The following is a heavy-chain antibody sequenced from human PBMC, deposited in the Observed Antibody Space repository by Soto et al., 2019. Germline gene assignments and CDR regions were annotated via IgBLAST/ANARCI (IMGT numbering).Heavy chain of an antibody. D-gene: IGHD5-12*01. CDR1: GGSISSYF. CDR3: AFGGSRGPLDS. CDR2: FYNSGSA. Sequence: SETLSLTCSVSGGSISSYFWSWIRQPPGKGLELIGYFYNSGSANYSPSLKSRVTIPVDASKNQFSLKVSSVTAADTAVYYCAFGGSRGPLDSWGQGTLVTVSS. V-gene: IGHV4-59*01. J-gene: IGHJ4*02.